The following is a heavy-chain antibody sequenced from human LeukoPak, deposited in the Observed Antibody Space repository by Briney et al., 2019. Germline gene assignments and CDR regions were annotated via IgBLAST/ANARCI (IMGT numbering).Heavy chain of an antibody. D-gene: IGHD3-10*01. CDR1: GYTFTGYY. V-gene: IGHV1-2*02. CDR2: INPNSGGT. J-gene: IGHJ5*02. CDR3: ASYYYGSGSYHWFDP. Sequence: ASVKVSCKASGYTFTGYYMHWVRQAPGQGLEWMGWINPNSGGTNYAQKFQGRVTMTRDTSISTAYMELSRLRSDDTAVYYCASYYYGSGSYHWFDPCGQGTLVTVSS.